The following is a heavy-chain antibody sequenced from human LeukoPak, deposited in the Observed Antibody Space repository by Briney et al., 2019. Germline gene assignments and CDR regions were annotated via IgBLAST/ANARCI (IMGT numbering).Heavy chain of an antibody. CDR3: ARGLGIGGSYLNFNWFDP. V-gene: IGHV4-34*01. D-gene: IGHD1-26*01. Sequence: SETLSLTCAVYGGSFSGYYWSWIRQPPGKGPEWIGQINHSGSTNYNPSLKSRVTISVDTSKNQFSLKLSSVTAADTAVYYCARGLGIGGSYLNFNWFDPWGQGTLVTVSS. CDR1: GGSFSGYY. CDR2: INHSGST. J-gene: IGHJ5*02.